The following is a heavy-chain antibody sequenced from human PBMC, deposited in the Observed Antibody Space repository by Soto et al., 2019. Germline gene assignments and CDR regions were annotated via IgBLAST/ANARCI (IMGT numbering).Heavy chain of an antibody. CDR3: AKYPAIVVVPDAILNSYFGN. V-gene: IGHV3-23*01. Sequence: GKGLEWVSAISGSGGSTYYADSVKGRFTISRDNSKNTLYLQMNSLRAEDTAVYYCAKYPAIVVVPDAILNSYFGNRGQRT. D-gene: IGHD2-2*02. J-gene: IGHJ4*03. CDR2: ISGSGGST.